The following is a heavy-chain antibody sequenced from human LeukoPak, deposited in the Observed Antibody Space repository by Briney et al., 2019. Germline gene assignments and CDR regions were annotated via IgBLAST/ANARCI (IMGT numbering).Heavy chain of an antibody. J-gene: IGHJ4*02. CDR1: GFTFSSYA. V-gene: IGHV3-30*14. CDR3: ARALY. Sequence: GSLRLSCAASGFTFSSYAMHWVRQAPGKGLEWVAVISYDGSNKYYADSVKGRFTISRDNSKNTLYLQMNSLRAEDTAVYYCARALYWGQGTLVTVSS. CDR2: ISYDGSNK.